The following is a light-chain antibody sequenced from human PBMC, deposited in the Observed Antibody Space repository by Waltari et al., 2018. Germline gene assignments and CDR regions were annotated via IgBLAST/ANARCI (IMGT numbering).Light chain of an antibody. Sequence: QSALTQPASVSGAPGQALTISCTGTSSELGAYNFVSCYQKHPGKAPKVMIYDVNTRPSGVSSRFSGSKSGNTASLTISGLQAEDEADYYCSSYTTGSTRYVFGSGTKVTVL. V-gene: IGLV2-14*03. CDR3: SSYTTGSTRYV. CDR2: DVN. J-gene: IGLJ1*01. CDR1: SSELGAYNF.